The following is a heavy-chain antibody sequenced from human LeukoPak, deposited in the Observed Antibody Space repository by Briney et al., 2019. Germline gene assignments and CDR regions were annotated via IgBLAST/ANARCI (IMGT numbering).Heavy chain of an antibody. Sequence: GGSLRLSCAASGFTFDDYAMHWVRQAPGRGLEWVSGISWDSGSIGYVGSVKGRFTISRDNAKNSLYLQMNSLRDEDTALYYCAKEVTFGGVIALDGFDIRGQGTMVTVSS. D-gene: IGHD3-16*02. J-gene: IGHJ3*02. CDR3: AKEVTFGGVIALDGFDI. CDR1: GFTFDDYA. V-gene: IGHV3-9*01. CDR2: ISWDSGSI.